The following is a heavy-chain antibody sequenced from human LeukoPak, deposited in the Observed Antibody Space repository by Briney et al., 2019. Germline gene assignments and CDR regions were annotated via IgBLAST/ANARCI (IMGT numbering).Heavy chain of an antibody. CDR1: GFTVSSNY. CDR3: ASGSGSYRTPYYYMDV. D-gene: IGHD3-10*01. V-gene: IGHV3-53*01. Sequence: PGGSLRLSCVASGFTVSSNYMSWVRQAPGKGLEWVSVIYSGGSTHYADSVKGRFTISRGNSKNTLYLQMNSLRAEDTAVYYCASGSGSYRTPYYYMDVWGTGTTVTVSS. CDR2: IYSGGST. J-gene: IGHJ6*03.